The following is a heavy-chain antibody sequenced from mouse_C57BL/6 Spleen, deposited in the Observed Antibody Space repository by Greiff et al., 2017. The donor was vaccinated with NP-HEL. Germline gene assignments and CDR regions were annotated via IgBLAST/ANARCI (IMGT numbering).Heavy chain of an antibody. J-gene: IGHJ4*01. CDR1: GFSLTSYG. D-gene: IGHD1-1*01. CDR3: AKKGELRGYAMDY. Sequence: VPLQQSGPGLVQPSQSLSITCTVSGFSLTSYGVHWVRQSPGKGLEWLGVIWRGGSTDYNAAFMSRLSITKDNSKSQVFFKMNSLQADDTAIYYCAKKGELRGYAMDYWGQGTSVTVSS. CDR2: IWRGGST. V-gene: IGHV2-5*01.